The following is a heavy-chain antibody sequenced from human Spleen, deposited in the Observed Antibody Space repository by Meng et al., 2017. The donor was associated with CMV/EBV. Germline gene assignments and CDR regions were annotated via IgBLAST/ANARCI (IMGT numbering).Heavy chain of an antibody. CDR1: GGSVSSGSYY. D-gene: IGHD7-27*01. CDR3: ASTNWDRVFDY. V-gene: IGHV4-61*01. J-gene: IGHJ4*02. CDR2: IYYSGST. Sequence: SETLSLTCTVSGGSVSSGSYYWSWIRQPPGKGLEWIGYIYYSGSTNYNPSLKSRVTISVDTSKNQFSLKLSSVTAADTAVYYCASTNWDRVFDYWGQGTLVTVSS.